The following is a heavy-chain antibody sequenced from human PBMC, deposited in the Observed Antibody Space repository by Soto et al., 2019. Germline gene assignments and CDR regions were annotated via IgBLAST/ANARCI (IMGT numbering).Heavy chain of an antibody. CDR1: GFTFTRYS. J-gene: IGHJ4*02. V-gene: IGHV3-21*01. Sequence: TVGSLRLSCAASGFTFTRYSMNRVRQAPGKGLEWVSSISSTTNYIYYADSMKGRFTVSRDNAKNSVYLEMNSLSAEDTALYYCARESEDLTSNFDYWGQGTLVTVSS. CDR2: ISSTTNYI. CDR3: ARESEDLTSNFDY.